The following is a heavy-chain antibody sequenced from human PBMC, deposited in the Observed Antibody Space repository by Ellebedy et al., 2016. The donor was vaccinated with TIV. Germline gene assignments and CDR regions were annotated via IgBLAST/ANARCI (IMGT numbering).Heavy chain of an antibody. D-gene: IGHD3-3*01. CDR3: ARDYEIFDY. J-gene: IGHJ4*02. V-gene: IGHV3-21*01. Sequence: GGSLRLXXAASGFTFRDYTMNWVRQAPGKGLEWVSSISSSSSYIYYADSVKGRFTISRDNAKNSLYLQMNSLRAEDTAVYYCARDYEIFDYWGQGTLVTVSS. CDR2: ISSSSSYI. CDR1: GFTFRDYT.